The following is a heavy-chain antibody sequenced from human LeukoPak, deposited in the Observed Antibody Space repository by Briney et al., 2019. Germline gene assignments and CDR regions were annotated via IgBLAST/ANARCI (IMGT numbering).Heavy chain of an antibody. J-gene: IGHJ4*02. CDR3: ARGKSGYDFGLDH. D-gene: IGHD5-12*01. V-gene: IGHV1-69*05. CDR2: LIPVFGTT. Sequence: GASVKVSCKASGGTFSSHAISWVRQAPGQGLEWVGGLIPVFGTTNYAEKFQGRVTITTDESTRTNYMELRSLESYYTAVYYCARGKSGYDFGLDHWGQGILVIVSS. CDR1: GGTFSSHA.